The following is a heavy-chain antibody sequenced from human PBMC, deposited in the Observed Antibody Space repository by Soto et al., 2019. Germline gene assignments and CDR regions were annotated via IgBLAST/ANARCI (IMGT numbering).Heavy chain of an antibody. CDR1: GYTFTSYG. V-gene: IGHV1-18*01. Sequence: QVQLVQSGAEVKKPGASVKVSCKASGYTFTSYGISWVRQAPGQGLEWMGWISGYNGNTNYAQKLQGRVTMTTDTSTSTSYMELRSLRSDDTAVYYCARSDFDWLFGSLSPIYMDVWGKGTTVTVSS. J-gene: IGHJ6*03. CDR3: ARSDFDWLFGSLSPIYMDV. D-gene: IGHD3-9*01. CDR2: ISGYNGNT.